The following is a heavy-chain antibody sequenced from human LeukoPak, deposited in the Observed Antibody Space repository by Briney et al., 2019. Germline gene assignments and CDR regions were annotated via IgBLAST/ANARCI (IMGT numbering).Heavy chain of an antibody. CDR1: GGSFSGYY. CDR3: ARGRTYYYGSGSYYNSRPYYYYGMDV. CDR2: INHSGST. D-gene: IGHD3-10*01. V-gene: IGHV4-34*01. Sequence: SETLSLTCAVYGGSFSGYYWSWIRQPPGKGLERIGEINHSGSTNYNPSLKSRVTISVDTSKNQFSLKLSSVTAADTAVYYCARGRTYYYGSGSYYNSRPYYYYGMDVWGQGTTVTVSS. J-gene: IGHJ6*02.